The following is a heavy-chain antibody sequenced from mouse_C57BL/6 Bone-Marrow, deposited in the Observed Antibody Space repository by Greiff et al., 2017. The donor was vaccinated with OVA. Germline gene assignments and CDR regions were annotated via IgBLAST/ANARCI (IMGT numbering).Heavy chain of an antibody. Sequence: HVQLQQPGAELVKPGASVKMSCKASGYTFTSYWITWVKQRPGQGLEWIGDIYPGSGSTNYNEKFKSKATLTVDTSSSTAYMQLSSLTSEDSAVYYCARPYGNYWYFDVWGTGTTVTVSS. CDR1: GYTFTSYW. D-gene: IGHD2-1*01. CDR2: IYPGSGST. V-gene: IGHV1-55*01. CDR3: ARPYGNYWYFDV. J-gene: IGHJ1*03.